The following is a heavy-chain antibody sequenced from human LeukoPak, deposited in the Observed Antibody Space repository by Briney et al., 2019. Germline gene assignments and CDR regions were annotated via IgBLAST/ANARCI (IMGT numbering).Heavy chain of an antibody. D-gene: IGHD2-2*01. Sequence: KPSETLSLTCAVYGGSFSGYYWSWIRQPPGKGLEWIGEINRSGSTNYNPSLKSRVTISVDTSKNQFSLKLSSVTAADTAVYYCARDSCSSTSCSSRAYYFDYWGQGTLVTVSS. CDR2: INRSGST. CDR3: ARDSCSSTSCSSRAYYFDY. CDR1: GGSFSGYY. V-gene: IGHV4-34*01. J-gene: IGHJ4*02.